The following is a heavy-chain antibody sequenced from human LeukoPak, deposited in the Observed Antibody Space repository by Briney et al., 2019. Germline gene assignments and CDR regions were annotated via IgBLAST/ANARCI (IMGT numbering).Heavy chain of an antibody. V-gene: IGHV3-23*01. CDR3: AKVTQSDLYCSGGSCYQYYFDY. J-gene: IGHJ4*02. CDR2: ISGSGGST. D-gene: IGHD2-15*01. Sequence: GGSLRLSCAASGFTFSSYAMSWVRQAPGKGLEWVSAISGSGGSTYYADSVKGRFTISRDNSKNTLYLQMNSLRAEDTAVYYRAKVTQSDLYCSGGSCYQYYFDYWGQGTLVTVSS. CDR1: GFTFSSYA.